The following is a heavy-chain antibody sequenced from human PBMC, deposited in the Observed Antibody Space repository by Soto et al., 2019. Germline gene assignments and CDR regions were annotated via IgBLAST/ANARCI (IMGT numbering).Heavy chain of an antibody. D-gene: IGHD5-18*01. CDR2: IYDSGST. CDR3: AREHGFSYGLNYFDP. CDR1: GGSINNYY. J-gene: IGHJ5*02. V-gene: IGHV4-59*01. Sequence: LSLTCTVSGGSINNYYWSWIRQPPGKGLEWIGYIYDSGSTNYNPSLKSRVTMSVDTSKNQFSLNLSSVTAADTAVYYCAREHGFSYGLNYFDPWGQGTLVTVSS.